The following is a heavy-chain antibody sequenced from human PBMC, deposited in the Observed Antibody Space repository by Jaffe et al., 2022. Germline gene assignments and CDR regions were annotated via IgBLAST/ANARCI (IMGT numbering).Heavy chain of an antibody. Sequence: QLQLQESGPGLVKPSETLSLTCTVSGGSISSSSYYWGWIRQPPGKGLEWIGSIYYSGSTYYNPSLKSRVTISVDTSKNQFSLKLSSVTAADTAVYYCARRGRVAVAGRDAFDIWGQGTMVTVSS. CDR1: GGSISSSSYY. D-gene: IGHD6-19*01. J-gene: IGHJ3*02. V-gene: IGHV4-39*01. CDR3: ARRGRVAVAGRDAFDI. CDR2: IYYSGST.